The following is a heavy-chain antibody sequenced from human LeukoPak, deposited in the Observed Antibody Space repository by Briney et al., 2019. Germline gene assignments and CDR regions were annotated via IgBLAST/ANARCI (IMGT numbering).Heavy chain of an antibody. CDR2: IYYSGST. D-gene: IGHD4-17*01. V-gene: IGHV4-59*01. Sequence: SETLSLTCTVSGGSISSYYWSWIRQPPGKGLEWIGYIYYSGSTNYNPSLKSRVTISVDTSKNQFSLKLSSVTAADTAVYYCARARDDYGDGAERYFDYWGQGTLVTVPS. CDR1: GGSISSYY. CDR3: ARARDDYGDGAERYFDY. J-gene: IGHJ4*02.